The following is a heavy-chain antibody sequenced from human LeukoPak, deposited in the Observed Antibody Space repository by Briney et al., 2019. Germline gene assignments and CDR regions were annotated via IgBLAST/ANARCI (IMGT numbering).Heavy chain of an antibody. CDR3: AKNGIDSGWYESFDH. J-gene: IGHJ4*02. D-gene: IGHD6-19*01. V-gene: IGHV3-23*01. CDR1: VFTFSGST. CDR2: INGGGEGT. Sequence: RGSLRLSSAASVFTFSGSTMRSVPPAPGEGLECVSTINGGGEGTHYPVSVMGRFTVSRDNSKITLSLQMTSLRAEDTATYYCAKNGIDSGWYESFDHWGQGTLVTVSS.